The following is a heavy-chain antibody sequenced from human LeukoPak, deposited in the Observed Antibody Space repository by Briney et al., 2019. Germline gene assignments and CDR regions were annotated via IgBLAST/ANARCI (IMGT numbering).Heavy chain of an antibody. V-gene: IGHV3-48*03. CDR2: ISSSGSTI. CDR3: ASYGGDYPLDY. CDR1: GFTFSSYE. J-gene: IGHJ4*02. D-gene: IGHD4-17*01. Sequence: PGGSLRLSCAASGFTFSSYEMNWVRQAPGKGLEWVSYISSSGSTIYYADSVKGRFTISRDNAKNSLYLQMNSLRAEDTAVYYCASYGGDYPLDYWGQGTLVTVSS.